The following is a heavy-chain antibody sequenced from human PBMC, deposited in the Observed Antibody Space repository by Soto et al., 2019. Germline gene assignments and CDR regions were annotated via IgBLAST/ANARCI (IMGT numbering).Heavy chain of an antibody. CDR1: GGSMSRGDYY. CDR2: IYNTGST. CDR3: ARDPLYDYGDLSHVFDI. J-gene: IGHJ3*02. V-gene: IGHV4-30-4*01. D-gene: IGHD4-17*01. Sequence: QVQLLESGPGLVKPSQTLSLTCTVSGGSMSRGDYYWSWIRQPPGKGLGWIGFIYNTGSTYYSPSLKTRVAISVAPSNHQFSLKLSSVPAAATAVYFCARDPLYDYGDLSHVFDIWAQGTMVTVSS.